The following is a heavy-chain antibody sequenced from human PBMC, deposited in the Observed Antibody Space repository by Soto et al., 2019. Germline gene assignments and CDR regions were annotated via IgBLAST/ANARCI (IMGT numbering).Heavy chain of an antibody. V-gene: IGHV4-31*03. J-gene: IGHJ5*02. D-gene: IGHD2-15*01. CDR3: ARRLDDTPETFFNWFDP. CDR1: GGSINTGGHY. CDR2: IFYPGTA. Sequence: QVQLQESGPGLVKPSQTLSLTCTVSGGSINTGGHYWGWIRHLPGEGLEWIGHIFYPGTAYYNPSLRSRVPVSIDTAANQFSLHMYSVTAADTAMYYCARRLDDTPETFFNWFDPWGQGILVTVSS.